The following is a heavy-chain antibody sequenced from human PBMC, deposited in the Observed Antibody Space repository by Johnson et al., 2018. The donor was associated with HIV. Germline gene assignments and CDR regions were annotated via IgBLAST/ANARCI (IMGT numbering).Heavy chain of an antibody. J-gene: IGHJ3*02. Sequence: VQLVESGGGLIQPGGSLRLSCAASGFTVSGNYMSWVRQVPGKGLEWVSGIKWNGGGTGYADSVKGRFTIARDNSKNTLYLEMNSLSAEDTAVYYCAKVGYYYDSSGYYYGAFDIWGQGTMVTVSS. CDR1: GFTVSGNY. CDR3: AKVGYYYDSSGYYYGAFDI. D-gene: IGHD3-22*01. CDR2: IKWNGGGT. V-gene: IGHV3-53*01.